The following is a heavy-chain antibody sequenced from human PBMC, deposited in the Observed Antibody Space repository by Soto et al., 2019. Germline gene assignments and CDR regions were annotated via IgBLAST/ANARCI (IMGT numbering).Heavy chain of an antibody. V-gene: IGHV3-23*01. D-gene: IGHD2-2*01. Sequence: QPGGSLRLSCAASGFTFSSYAMSWVRQAPGKGLEWVSAISGSGGSTYYADSVKGRFTISRDNSKNTLYLQMNSLRAEDTAVYYCAKVWCSSTSCPGYYYYYGMDVWGQGTTVTVSS. J-gene: IGHJ6*02. CDR1: GFTFSSYA. CDR2: ISGSGGST. CDR3: AKVWCSSTSCPGYYYYYGMDV.